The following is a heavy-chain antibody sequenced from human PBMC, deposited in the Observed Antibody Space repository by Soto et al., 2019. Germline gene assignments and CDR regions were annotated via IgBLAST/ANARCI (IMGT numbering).Heavy chain of an antibody. D-gene: IGHD2-2*01. CDR3: ASCVSTSCYAHYYYGMDV. CDR1: GGTFSSYA. V-gene: IGHV1-69*12. CDR2: IIPIFGTA. Sequence: QVQLVQSGAEVKKPGSSVKVSCKASGGTFSSYAISWVRQAPGQGLEGMGGIIPIFGTANYAQKFQGRVTITADESTSTAYMERSSLRSEDTAVYYCASCVSTSCYAHYYYGMDVWGQGTTVTVSS. J-gene: IGHJ6*02.